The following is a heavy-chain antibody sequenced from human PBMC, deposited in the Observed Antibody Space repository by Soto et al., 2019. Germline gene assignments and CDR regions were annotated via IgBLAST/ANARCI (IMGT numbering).Heavy chain of an antibody. CDR1: GGTFSSYA. CDR3: AREARQFGLYGMDV. Sequence: ASVKVSCKAYGGTFSSYAISWVRQAPGQGLEWMGGIIPIFGTANYAQKFQGRVTITADESTSTAYMELSSLRSEDTAVYYCAREARQFGLYGMDVWGQGTTVTVSS. J-gene: IGHJ6*02. V-gene: IGHV1-69*13. D-gene: IGHD3-10*01. CDR2: IIPIFGTA.